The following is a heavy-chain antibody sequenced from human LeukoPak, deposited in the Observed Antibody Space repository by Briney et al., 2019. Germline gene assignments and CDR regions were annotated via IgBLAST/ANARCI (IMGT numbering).Heavy chain of an antibody. D-gene: IGHD1-7*01. V-gene: IGHV3-7*01. CDR3: ARWEIRGTAHQLDY. CDR2: IKQDGSEK. Sequence: PGGSLRLSCAASGFTFSSYWMSWVRQAPGKGLEWVANIKQDGSEKYYVDSVKGRFTISRDNAKNSMYLQMNSLRAEDTAVYFCARWEIRGTAHQLDYWGQGTLVTVSS. CDR1: GFTFSSYW. J-gene: IGHJ4*02.